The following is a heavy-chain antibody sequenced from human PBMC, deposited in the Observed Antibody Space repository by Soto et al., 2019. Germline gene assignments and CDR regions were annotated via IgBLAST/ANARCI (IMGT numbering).Heavy chain of an antibody. CDR2: IYWEDDK. V-gene: IGHV2-5*02. Sequence: QITLKESGPTLVRPTQTLTLTCTLSGFSLSNSGVAVGWIRQPPGKALEWLALIYWEDDKRYSPSLESRLLITKDTFTNQVVLTLSDLDPIDTGTYFGALQPKTYYLDTGGHDGFHLWGQGTMVTVSS. D-gene: IGHD3-22*01. CDR1: GFSLSNSGVA. CDR3: ALQPKTYYLDTGGHDGFHL. J-gene: IGHJ3*01.